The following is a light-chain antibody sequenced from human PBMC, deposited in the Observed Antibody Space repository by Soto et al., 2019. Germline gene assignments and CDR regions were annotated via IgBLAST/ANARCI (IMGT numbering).Light chain of an antibody. V-gene: IGKV3-11*01. Sequence: EIVLTQSPATLSLSPGERATLSCRASQRVSSYLAWYQQKPGQAPRLLIYDASNRATGIPARFSGSGSGTDFTLPISSLEPEDFAVYYCQQRSNGPLTFGGGTKVEIK. CDR1: QRVSSY. CDR2: DAS. J-gene: IGKJ4*01. CDR3: QQRSNGPLT.